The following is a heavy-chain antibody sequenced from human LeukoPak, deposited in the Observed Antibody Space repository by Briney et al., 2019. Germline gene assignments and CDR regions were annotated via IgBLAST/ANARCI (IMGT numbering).Heavy chain of an antibody. Sequence: PGGSLRLSCAASGFTFSSYWMHWVRQAPGKGLVWVSRINSDGSSTSYADSVKGRFTISRDNAKNSLYLQMNSLRAEDTALYYCAKGSYSWLVSYYFDYWGQGTLVTVSS. J-gene: IGHJ4*02. CDR1: GFTFSSYW. CDR3: AKGSYSWLVSYYFDY. CDR2: INSDGSST. D-gene: IGHD6-19*01. V-gene: IGHV3-74*01.